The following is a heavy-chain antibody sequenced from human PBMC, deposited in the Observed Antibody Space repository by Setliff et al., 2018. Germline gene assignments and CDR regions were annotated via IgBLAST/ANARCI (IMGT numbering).Heavy chain of an antibody. CDR1: GYSFTLYA. V-gene: IGHV1-3*03. CDR2: MDIDNGKT. J-gene: IGHJ4*02. D-gene: IGHD2-21*01. CDR3: ARGYCDGIGCPAPLYYFDS. Sequence: ASVKVSCKASGYSFTLYAMHWTRQAPGQRLEWMGWMDIDNGKTEYSQEFQDRVTFTRDTFAETAYMELRSLTSDDMAVYYCARGYCDGIGCPAPLYYFDSWGQGTLVTVSS.